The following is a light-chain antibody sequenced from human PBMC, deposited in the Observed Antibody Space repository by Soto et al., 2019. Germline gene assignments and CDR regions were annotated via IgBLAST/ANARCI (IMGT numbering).Light chain of an antibody. Sequence: DIQMTQSPSSLSASVGDRVTITCRASQSISSYLNWYQQIPGKAPKLLIYAASSFQSGVPSRFSGSGSGTEFTLTISSLQPDDFATYYCQHYNSYSEAFGQGTKVDIK. V-gene: IGKV1-39*01. CDR2: AAS. CDR3: QHYNSYSEA. J-gene: IGKJ1*01. CDR1: QSISSY.